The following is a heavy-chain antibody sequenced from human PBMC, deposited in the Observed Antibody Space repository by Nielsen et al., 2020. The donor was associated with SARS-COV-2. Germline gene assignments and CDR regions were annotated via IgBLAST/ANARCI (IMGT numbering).Heavy chain of an antibody. CDR2: INPTNGGT. Sequence: ASAKVSCNASGYTFTNNYMHWLRRPPGQGLEWMGLINPTNGGTTYAQKFQGRVTMTRDTSTSTVYMELSSLRSDDTAVYYRARDSSGTYRWVDYWGKGSLVTASS. CDR1: GYTFTNNY. J-gene: IGHJ4*02. V-gene: IGHV1-46*01. CDR3: ARDSSGTYRWVDY. D-gene: IGHD3-22*01.